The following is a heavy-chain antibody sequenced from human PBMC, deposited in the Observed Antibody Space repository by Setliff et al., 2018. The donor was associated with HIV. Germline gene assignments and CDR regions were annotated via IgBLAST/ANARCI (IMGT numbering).Heavy chain of an antibody. CDR1: GYSFGDYY. J-gene: IGHJ4*01. D-gene: IGHD5-18*01. Sequence: ASVKVSCKSSGYSFGDYYIHWVRQAPGQGLEWMGVINPAGGNSHYAQKFQGRVTVTRDASTSTVYMDLSSLRSDDTAVYYCARTEDYSFGDAPFDYWGHGTLVTVSS. CDR3: ARTEDYSFGDAPFDY. V-gene: IGHV1-46*01. CDR2: INPAGGNS.